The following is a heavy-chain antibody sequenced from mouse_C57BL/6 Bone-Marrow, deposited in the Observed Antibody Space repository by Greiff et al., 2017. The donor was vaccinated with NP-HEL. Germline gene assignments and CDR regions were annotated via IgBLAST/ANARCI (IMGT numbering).Heavy chain of an antibody. D-gene: IGHD4-1*02. CDR3: ERYGLNWSVYHYAMDY. J-gene: IGHJ4*01. V-gene: IGHV1-80*01. CDR1: GYAFSSYW. CDR2: IYPGDGDT. Sequence: VQLQQSGAELVKPGASVKISCKASGYAFSSYWMNWVKQRPGTGLEWIGQIYPGDGDTNYNGKFKGKATLTADKSSSTAYMQLSSLPSEDSAVFACERYGLNWSVYHYAMDYWGQGTTVTVSS.